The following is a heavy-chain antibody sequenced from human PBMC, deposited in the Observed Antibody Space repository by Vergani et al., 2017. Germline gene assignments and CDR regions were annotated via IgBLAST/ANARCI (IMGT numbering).Heavy chain of an antibody. Sequence: QVQLVQSGAEVKKPGASVKVSCKTSGYTFTDYYLHWVRQALGEGLEWMGLINPTSGDTNYAQKFQGRVTMTTDTSINTAYMELTRLTSDDTAVYFCARITDFWGQGTLVTVSS. J-gene: IGHJ4*02. D-gene: IGHD1-14*01. CDR2: INPTSGDT. CDR3: ARITDF. CDR1: GYTFTDYY. V-gene: IGHV1-2*02.